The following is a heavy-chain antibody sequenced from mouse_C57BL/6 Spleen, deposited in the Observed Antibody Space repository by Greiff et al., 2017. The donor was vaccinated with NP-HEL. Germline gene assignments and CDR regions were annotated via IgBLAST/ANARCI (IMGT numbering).Heavy chain of an antibody. CDR3: AIGVYVYYAMDY. CDR1: GYTFTSYW. V-gene: IGHV1-74*01. D-gene: IGHD2-3*01. CDR2: IHPSDSDT. J-gene: IGHJ4*01. Sequence: QVQLKQPGAELVKPGASVKVSCKASGYTFTSYWMHWVKQRPGQGLEWIGRIHPSDSDTNYNQKFKGKATLTVDKSSSTAYMQRSSLTSEDTAVSYCAIGVYVYYAMDYWGQGTSVTVSS.